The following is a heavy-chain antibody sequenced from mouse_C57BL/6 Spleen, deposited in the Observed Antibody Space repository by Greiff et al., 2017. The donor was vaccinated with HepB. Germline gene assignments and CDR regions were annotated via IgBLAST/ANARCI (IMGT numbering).Heavy chain of an antibody. CDR1: GYTFTDYE. J-gene: IGHJ3*01. CDR3: TAYYSNPAWFAY. V-gene: IGHV1-15*01. Sequence: VKLMESGAELVRPGASVTLSCKASGYTFTDYEMHWVKQTPVHGLEWIGAIDPETGGTAYNQKFKGKAILTADKSSSTAYMELRSLTSEDSAVYYCTAYYSNPAWFAYWGQGTLVTVSA. CDR2: IDPETGGT. D-gene: IGHD2-5*01.